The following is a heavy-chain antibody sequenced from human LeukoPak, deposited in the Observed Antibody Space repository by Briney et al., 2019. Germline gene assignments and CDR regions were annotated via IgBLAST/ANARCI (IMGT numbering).Heavy chain of an antibody. V-gene: IGHV1-46*01. D-gene: IGHD5-18*01. CDR3: ARGYSYGADRDY. J-gene: IGHJ4*02. CDR1: GYTFTTYY. CDR2: INPTGSST. Sequence: ASVKVSCKASGYTFTTYYMHWVRQAPGQGLEWMGIINPTGSSTSYAQKFQGRVTMTRDMSTSTVYMELSSLRSEDTAVYYCARGYSYGADRDYWGQGTLVTVSS.